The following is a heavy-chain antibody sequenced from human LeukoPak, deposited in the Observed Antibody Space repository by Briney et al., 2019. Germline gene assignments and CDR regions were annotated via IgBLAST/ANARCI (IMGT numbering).Heavy chain of an antibody. CDR3: AKEGDTALVTGYFDL. J-gene: IGHJ2*01. D-gene: IGHD5-18*01. Sequence: SSVKVSCKASGGTFGSYVISWVRQAPGQGLEWMGGIIPIFGTAHYAQKFQGRLTITADEFTSTVYMEMSSLRSEDTAMYYCAKEGDTALVTGYFDLWGRGTLVTVSA. CDR2: IIPIFGTA. CDR1: GGTFGSYV. V-gene: IGHV1-69*01.